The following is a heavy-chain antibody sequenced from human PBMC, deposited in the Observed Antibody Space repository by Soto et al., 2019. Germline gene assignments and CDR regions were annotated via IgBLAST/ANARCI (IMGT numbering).Heavy chain of an antibody. V-gene: IGHV4-31*03. J-gene: IGHJ4*02. CDR1: GGSISSGGYY. D-gene: IGHD3-22*01. CDR3: ASYYYDSSGSFDY. Sequence: PSETLSLTCTVSGGSISSGGYYWSWIRQHPVKGLEWIGYIYYSGSTYYNPSLKSRVTISVDTSKNQFSLKLSSVTAADTAVYYCASYYYDSSGSFDYWGQGTLVTVSS. CDR2: IYYSGST.